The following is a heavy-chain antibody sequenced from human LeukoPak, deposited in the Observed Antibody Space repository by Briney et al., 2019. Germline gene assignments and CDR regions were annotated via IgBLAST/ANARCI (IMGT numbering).Heavy chain of an antibody. J-gene: IGHJ4*02. CDR1: GGSFSGYY. CDR3: AALYPYSSSRDY. Sequence: SETLSLNCAVYGGSFSGYYWSWIRQPPRTWPHWIGEINHSGSTNYNPSLKSRVTISVDTSKNQFSLKLSSVTAADTAVYYCAALYPYSSSRDYWGQGTLVTVSS. V-gene: IGHV4-34*01. D-gene: IGHD6-13*01. CDR2: INHSGST.